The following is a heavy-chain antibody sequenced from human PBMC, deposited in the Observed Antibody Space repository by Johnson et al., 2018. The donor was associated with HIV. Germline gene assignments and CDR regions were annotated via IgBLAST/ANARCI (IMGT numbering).Heavy chain of an antibody. CDR2: ISYDGSNK. J-gene: IGHJ3*02. V-gene: IGHV3-30-3*01. Sequence: QVQLVESGGGVVQPGGYLRLSCAASGFTFSSYAMHWVRQAPGKGLEWVAVISYDGSNKYYADSVKGRFTISRDNSKNTLYLQMNSLRPEDTAVYYCATERAVGSANAFDIWGQGTMVTVSS. CDR3: ATERAVGSANAFDI. CDR1: GFTFSSYA. D-gene: IGHD1-26*01.